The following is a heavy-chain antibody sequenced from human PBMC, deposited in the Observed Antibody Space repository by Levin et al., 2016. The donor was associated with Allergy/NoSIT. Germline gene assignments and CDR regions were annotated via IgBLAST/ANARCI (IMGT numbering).Heavy chain of an antibody. Sequence: WIRQPPGKGLEWVASIRQDGSEKYYVDSVKGRFTISRDNAKNSLYLQMNSLRAEDTAVYYCARPIYGSGSYWEYWGQGVLVTVSS. J-gene: IGHJ4*02. V-gene: IGHV3-7*03. CDR2: IRQDGSEK. D-gene: IGHD3-10*01. CDR3: ARPIYGSGSYWEY.